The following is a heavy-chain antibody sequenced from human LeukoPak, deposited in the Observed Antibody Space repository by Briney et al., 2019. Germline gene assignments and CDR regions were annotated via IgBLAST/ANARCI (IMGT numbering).Heavy chain of an antibody. CDR3: AKDQAQPSIFVRRDPANDAFDI. V-gene: IGHV3-23*01. Sequence: PGGSLRLSCAASGFTFSSYVMSWVRQAPGKGLEWVSGISGSGGSTYYADSVKGRLTISRDNSKNTLYLRMNSLRAEDTAVYYCAKDQAQPSIFVRRDPANDAFDIWGQGTMVTVSS. CDR2: ISGSGGST. J-gene: IGHJ3*02. CDR1: GFTFSSYV. D-gene: IGHD3-3*01.